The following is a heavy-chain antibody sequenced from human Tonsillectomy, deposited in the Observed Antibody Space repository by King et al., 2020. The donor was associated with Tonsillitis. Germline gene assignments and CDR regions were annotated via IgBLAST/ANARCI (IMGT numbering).Heavy chain of an antibody. Sequence: TLKESGPTLVKPTQTPTLTCTFSWFSLNRTGRGVGWIRHPPGKALEWLAFVYWNYDLRSSPSLKSRLTIPQDTPKNQVVLSMTSMDPVDTATYYCVHLHKDWYYYGLDVWGQGTTVAVSS. D-gene: IGHD3/OR15-3a*01. J-gene: IGHJ6*02. CDR2: VYWNYDL. V-gene: IGHV2-5*01. CDR3: VHLHKDWYYYGLDV. CDR1: WFSLNRTGRG.